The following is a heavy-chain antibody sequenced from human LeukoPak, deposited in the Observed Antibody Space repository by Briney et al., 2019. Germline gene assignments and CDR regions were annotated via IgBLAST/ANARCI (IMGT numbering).Heavy chain of an antibody. Sequence: SETLSLTCAVYGGSFSGYYWSWFRQPPGKGLEWIGEINHSGGTNYNPSLKSRVTISVDTSKNQFSLKLSSVTAADTAVYYCARGVGHPLADYYYYGMDVWGQGTTVTVSS. V-gene: IGHV4-34*01. CDR2: INHSGGT. J-gene: IGHJ6*02. D-gene: IGHD3/OR15-3a*01. CDR3: ARGVGHPLADYYYYGMDV. CDR1: GGSFSGYY.